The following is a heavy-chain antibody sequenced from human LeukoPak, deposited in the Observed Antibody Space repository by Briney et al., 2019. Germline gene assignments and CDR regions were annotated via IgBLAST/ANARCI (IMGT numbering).Heavy chain of an antibody. CDR2: ISSSGSTI. Sequence: PGGSLRLSCAASGFTFSDYYMSWIRHAPGEGLEWVSYISSSGSTIYYADSVKGRFTISRDNAKNSLYLQMNSLRAEDTAVYYCARVIDVRGVTGRKTATQKIPLYWGQGTLVTVSS. D-gene: IGHD3-10*01. CDR3: ARVIDVRGVTGRKTATQKIPLY. V-gene: IGHV3-11*01. J-gene: IGHJ4*02. CDR1: GFTFSDYY.